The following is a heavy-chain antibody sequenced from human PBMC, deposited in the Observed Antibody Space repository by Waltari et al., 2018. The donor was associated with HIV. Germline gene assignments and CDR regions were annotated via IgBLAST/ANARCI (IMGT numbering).Heavy chain of an antibody. D-gene: IGHD6-13*01. V-gene: IGHV4-31*03. CDR3: ARGRSSTYYILDD. CDR2: IYYRGNT. Sequence: QVQLLESGPGLVRPSETLSLACTVPGDSISPSGSYWTWIRQPPGEGLEWIGYIYYRGNTYYNPSLESRLTISLDTSRNQFTLRLNSVTAADTAIYYCARGRSSTYYILDDWGQGTLVTVSS. CDR1: GDSISPSGSY. J-gene: IGHJ4*02.